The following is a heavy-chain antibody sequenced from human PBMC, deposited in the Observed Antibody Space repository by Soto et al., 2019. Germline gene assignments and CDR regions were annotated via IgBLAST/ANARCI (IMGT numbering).Heavy chain of an antibody. D-gene: IGHD4-17*01. V-gene: IGHV4-39*01. Sequence: PSETLSLTYTVSGGSISSSSYYWGWIRQPPGKGLEWIGSIYYSGSTYYNPSLKSRVTISVDTSKNQFSLMLSSVTAADTAVYYCARPATVTPIGWFAPWGQGTLVTVSS. J-gene: IGHJ5*02. CDR2: IYYSGST. CDR1: GGSISSSSYY. CDR3: ARPATVTPIGWFAP.